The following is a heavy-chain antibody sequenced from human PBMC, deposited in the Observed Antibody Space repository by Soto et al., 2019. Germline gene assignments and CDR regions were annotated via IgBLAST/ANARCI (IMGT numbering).Heavy chain of an antibody. CDR2: ISYDGSNK. V-gene: IGHV3-30*18. J-gene: IGHJ6*02. D-gene: IGHD3-10*01. CDR1: GFTFSSYG. Sequence: PGGSLRLSCAASGFTFSSYGMHWVRQAPGKGLEWVAVISYDGSNKYYVDSVKGRFTISRDNSKNTLYLQMNSLRAEDTAVYYCAKENYYGSGSYFHGMDVWGQGTTVTVSS. CDR3: AKENYYGSGSYFHGMDV.